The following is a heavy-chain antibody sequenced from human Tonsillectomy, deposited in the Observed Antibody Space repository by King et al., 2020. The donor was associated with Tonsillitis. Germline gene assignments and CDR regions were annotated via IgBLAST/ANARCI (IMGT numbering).Heavy chain of an antibody. Sequence: VQLVESGAEVKKPGASVKVSCKASGYTFIGFYMHWMRQAPGQGLEWMGWINPNSGGTNLEQRFQGRVTMTRDTTITTAYMDLSGLTSDTTAVYYCATVAGSGTDLPIHYWGQGTLVTVSP. J-gene: IGHJ4*02. D-gene: IGHD1-26*01. CDR2: INPNSGGT. CDR3: ATVAGSGTDLPIHY. V-gene: IGHV1-2*02. CDR1: GYTFIGFY.